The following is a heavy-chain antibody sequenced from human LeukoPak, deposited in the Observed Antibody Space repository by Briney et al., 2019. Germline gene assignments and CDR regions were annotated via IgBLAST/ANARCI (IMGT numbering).Heavy chain of an antibody. V-gene: IGHV3-30*02. Sequence: GGSLRLSCAASGFTFSSYGMHWVRQAPGKGLEWVAFIRYDGSNKYYADSVKGRFTISRDNAKNSLYLQMNSLRAEDTAVYYCARGGLPWYYYDSSGYVGPDYWGQGTLVTVSS. CDR1: GFTFSSYG. J-gene: IGHJ4*02. D-gene: IGHD3-22*01. CDR2: IRYDGSNK. CDR3: ARGGLPWYYYDSSGYVGPDY.